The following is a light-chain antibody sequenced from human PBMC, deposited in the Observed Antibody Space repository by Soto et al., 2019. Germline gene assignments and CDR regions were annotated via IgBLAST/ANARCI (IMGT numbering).Light chain of an antibody. V-gene: IGLV2-14*01. Sequence: QSALTQPASLSGSPGQSITISCSGTRSDIGSYNYVAWYQQFPGKTPKILIYGVSNRPSGVSSRFSGSKSGNTASLTISGLQAEDEADYYCISYTGSSTSYVFGSGTKVT. J-gene: IGLJ1*01. CDR2: GVS. CDR1: RSDIGSYNY. CDR3: ISYTGSSTSYV.